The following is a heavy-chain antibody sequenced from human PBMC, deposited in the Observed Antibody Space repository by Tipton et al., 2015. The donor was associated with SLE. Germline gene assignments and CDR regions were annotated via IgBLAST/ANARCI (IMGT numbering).Heavy chain of an antibody. V-gene: IGHV6-1*01. CDR3: ARLYGMSLDS. J-gene: IGHJ4*02. CDR2: TYYRSKWYY. Sequence: GLVKPSQTLSLTCAISGDNVSSSSVAWNWIRQSPSRGLEWLGRTYYRSKWYYDYAVSVISRITISPDTSKNQFSLHLNSVTAADTAVYYCARLYGMSLDSWGQGTLVTVSS. D-gene: IGHD4-17*01. CDR1: GDNVSSSSVA.